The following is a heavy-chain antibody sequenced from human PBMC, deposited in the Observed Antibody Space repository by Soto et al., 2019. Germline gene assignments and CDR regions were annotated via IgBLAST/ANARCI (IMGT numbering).Heavy chain of an antibody. J-gene: IGHJ4*02. CDR1: GCTFSTYW. CDR2: INPDGTTT. V-gene: IGHV3-74*01. CDR3: VRAHEGVNDF. Sequence: EVQLVESGGGLVQPGGSLRLSCSASGCTFSTYWMHWVRQAPGKGLVWVSRINPDGTTTNYADSVKGRFTISRDNAKSTLWLQMNSLRAEDTAVYYCVRAHEGVNDFWGQGALVTVSS. D-gene: IGHD3-10*01.